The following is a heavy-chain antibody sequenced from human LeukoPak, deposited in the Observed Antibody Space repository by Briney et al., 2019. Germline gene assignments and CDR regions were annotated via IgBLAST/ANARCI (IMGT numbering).Heavy chain of an antibody. J-gene: IGHJ4*02. Sequence: PGGSLRLSCAASGFTFSNYLMYWVRQAPGKGLVWVSRINSGGSSISYADSVKGRFTISRDNAKNTLYLQMNSLRAEDTAVYYCARGDHSSICYWGQGTLVTVSS. D-gene: IGHD6-13*01. CDR3: ARGDHSSICY. V-gene: IGHV3-74*01. CDR1: GFTFSNYL. CDR2: INSGGSSI.